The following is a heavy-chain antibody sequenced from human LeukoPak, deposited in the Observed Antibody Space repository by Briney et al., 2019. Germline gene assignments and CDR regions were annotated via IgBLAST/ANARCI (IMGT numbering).Heavy chain of an antibody. CDR1: GGTFSSYA. CDR3: ARAVTIFGVVINYYYYYMDV. Sequence: SVKVSCKASGGTFSSYAISWVRQAPGQGLEWMGGIIPIFGTANYAQKFQGRVTITTDESTSTAYMELSSLRSEDTAVYYCARAVTIFGVVINYYYYYMDVWGKGTTVTVSS. CDR2: IIPIFGTA. V-gene: IGHV1-69*05. J-gene: IGHJ6*03. D-gene: IGHD3-3*01.